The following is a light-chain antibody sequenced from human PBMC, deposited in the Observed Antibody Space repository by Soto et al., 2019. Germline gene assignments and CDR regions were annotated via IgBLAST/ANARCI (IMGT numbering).Light chain of an antibody. CDR2: KAS. J-gene: IGKJ1*01. V-gene: IGKV1-5*03. CDR1: ASISSW. Sequence: DIQITQSPSPLTPSLAARVRITFCARASISSWSAWYQQKPGKAHKLLIYKASSLESGAPSRFSGSGSGTEFTLTISSLQPDDFATYYCQQYNSYWTFGQGTKVEIK. CDR3: QQYNSYWT.